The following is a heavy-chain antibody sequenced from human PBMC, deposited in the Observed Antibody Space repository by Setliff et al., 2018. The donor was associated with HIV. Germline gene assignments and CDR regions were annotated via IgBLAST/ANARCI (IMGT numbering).Heavy chain of an antibody. CDR3: ARDVSWRVRTYIDY. J-gene: IGHJ4*02. CDR2: ISGSAGTT. V-gene: IGHV3-23*01. CDR1: GFTFSNYA. D-gene: IGHD3-3*01. Sequence: GGSLRLSCAASGFTFSNYAMSWVRQAPGKGLEWASGISGSAGTTYYADSVKGRFTISRDNAKNSLYLQMNSLTAEDTAVYYCARDVSWRVRTYIDYWGQGALVTVSS.